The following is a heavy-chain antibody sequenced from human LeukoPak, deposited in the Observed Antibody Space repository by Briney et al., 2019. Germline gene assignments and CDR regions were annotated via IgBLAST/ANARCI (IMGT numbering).Heavy chain of an antibody. V-gene: IGHV1-69*13. Sequence: SVKVSCKASGYTFTGYYMHWVRQAPGQGLEWMGGIIPIFGTANYAQKFQGRVTITADESTSTAYMELSSLRSEDTAVYYCAAVRFLEWLPQGFFDYWGQGTLVTVSS. CDR2: IIPIFGTA. CDR3: AAVRFLEWLPQGFFDY. J-gene: IGHJ4*02. CDR1: GYTFTGYY. D-gene: IGHD3-3*01.